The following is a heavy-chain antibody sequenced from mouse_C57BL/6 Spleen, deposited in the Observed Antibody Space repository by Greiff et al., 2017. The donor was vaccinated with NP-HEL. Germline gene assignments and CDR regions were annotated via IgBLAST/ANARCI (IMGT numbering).Heavy chain of an antibody. CDR1: GFTFSDYG. CDR2: ISSGSSTI. Sequence: EVKLMESGGGLVKPGGSLKLSCAASGFTFSDYGMHWVRQAPEKGLEWVAYISSGSSTIYYADTVKGRFPISRDNAKNTLFLQMTSLRSEDTAMYYCSRSYYGSSYLYWYFDVWGTGTTVTVSS. J-gene: IGHJ1*03. D-gene: IGHD1-1*01. CDR3: SRSYYGSSYLYWYFDV. V-gene: IGHV5-17*01.